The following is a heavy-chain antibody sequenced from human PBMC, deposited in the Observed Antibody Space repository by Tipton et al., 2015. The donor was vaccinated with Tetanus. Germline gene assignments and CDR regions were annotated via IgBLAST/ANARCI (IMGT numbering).Heavy chain of an antibody. CDR1: GFTFNNYA. CDR2: MSYDGTNE. CDR3: ARSGFYGSGLKYYYGMDV. V-gene: IGHV3-30-3*01. D-gene: IGHD3-10*01. Sequence: RSLRLSCAASGFTFNNYAMHWVRQTPGKGLEGVAIMSYDGTNEYYAKSVKGRFTISRDNSKNTVYLQMNSLRPEDTAVYYCARSGFYGSGLKYYYGMDVWGQGTTVTVSS. J-gene: IGHJ6*02.